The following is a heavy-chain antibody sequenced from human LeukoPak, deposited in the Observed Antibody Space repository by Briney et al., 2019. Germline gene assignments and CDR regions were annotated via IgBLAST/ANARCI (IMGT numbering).Heavy chain of an antibody. J-gene: IGHJ4*02. Sequence: PGGSLRLSCAASGFTFSSYGMHWVRQAPGKGLEWVAVISYDGSNKYYADSVKGRFTISRDNAKNSLYLQMSSLRAEDTAVYYCARDQAGYFDYWGQGTLVTVSS. CDR3: ARDQAGYFDY. CDR1: GFTFSSYG. V-gene: IGHV3-30*03. CDR2: ISYDGSNK.